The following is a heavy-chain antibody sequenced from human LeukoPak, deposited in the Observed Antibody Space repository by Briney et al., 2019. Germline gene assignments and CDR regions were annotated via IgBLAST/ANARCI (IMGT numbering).Heavy chain of an antibody. Sequence: ASVKVSCKVSGYSLSELSMHWVRQAPGKGLEWMGGFDPENGEAVYAQKFQGRVTKTEDTSTDTSYMELNSLKSEDTAVYYCAAGGVYDLLDNWGQGTLVTVSS. V-gene: IGHV1-24*01. CDR2: FDPENGEA. CDR3: AAGGVYDLLDN. D-gene: IGHD2-8*01. J-gene: IGHJ4*02. CDR1: GYSLSELS.